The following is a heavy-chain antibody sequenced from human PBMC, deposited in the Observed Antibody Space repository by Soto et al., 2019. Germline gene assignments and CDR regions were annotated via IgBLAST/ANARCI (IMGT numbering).Heavy chain of an antibody. J-gene: IGHJ4*02. CDR2: ISYDGSNK. CDR1: GFTFSSYA. CDR3: ARGTDITKPRDPEFQIDY. V-gene: IGHV3-30-3*01. D-gene: IGHD3-10*01. Sequence: GGSLRLSCAASGFTFSSYAMHWVRQAPGKGLEWVAVISYDGSNKYYADSVKGRFTISRDNSKNTLYLQMNSLRAEDTAVYYCARGTDITKPRDPEFQIDYWGQGTLVTVSS.